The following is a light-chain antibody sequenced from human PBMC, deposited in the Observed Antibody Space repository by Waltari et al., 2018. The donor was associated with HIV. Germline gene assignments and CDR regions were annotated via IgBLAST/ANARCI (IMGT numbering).Light chain of an antibody. V-gene: IGKV3-20*01. J-gene: IGKJ1*01. Sequence: EIVLTQSPGTLSLSPGERATLSCRASQTVSSTSLAWYQQKPGQAPRLLIYGASSRATGIPDRFSGSGSGTDFTLTISRLEPEDVAVYYCQQYCSSPQTFGQGTKVEIK. CDR2: GAS. CDR1: QTVSSTS. CDR3: QQYCSSPQT.